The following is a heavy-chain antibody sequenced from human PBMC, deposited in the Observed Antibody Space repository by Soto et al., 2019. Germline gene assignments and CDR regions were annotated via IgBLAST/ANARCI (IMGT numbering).Heavy chain of an antibody. CDR1: GGSFSGYY. CDR3: ARGRLYYGSGSYYTLRQIFDY. J-gene: IGHJ4*02. D-gene: IGHD3-10*01. Sequence: SETLSLTCAVYGGSFSGYYWSWIRQPPGKGLEWIGEINHSGSTNYNPSLKSRVTISVDTSKNQFSLKLSSVTTADTAVYYCARGRLYYGSGSYYTLRQIFDYWGQGNLVTVSS. CDR2: INHSGST. V-gene: IGHV4-34*01.